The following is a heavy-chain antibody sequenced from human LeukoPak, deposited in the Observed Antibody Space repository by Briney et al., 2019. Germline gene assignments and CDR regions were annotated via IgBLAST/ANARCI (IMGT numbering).Heavy chain of an antibody. V-gene: IGHV1-69*05. J-gene: IGHJ4*02. Sequence: SVKDSCKASGGTFSSYAISWVRQAPGQGLEWMGGIIPIFGTANYAQKFQGRVTITTDESTRTAYMELSSLRSEDTAVYCCAREVGDSSGYYYHYFDYWGQGTLVTVSS. CDR2: IIPIFGTA. CDR3: AREVGDSSGYYYHYFDY. D-gene: IGHD3-22*01. CDR1: GGTFSSYA.